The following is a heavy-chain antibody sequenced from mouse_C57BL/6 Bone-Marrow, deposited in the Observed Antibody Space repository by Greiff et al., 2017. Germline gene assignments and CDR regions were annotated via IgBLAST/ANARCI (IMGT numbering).Heavy chain of an antibody. CDR3: ARDAYGSSYYYAMDY. J-gene: IGHJ4*01. CDR1: GFTFSSYA. Sequence: EVQLVESGGGLVKPGGSLKLSCAASGFTFSSYAMSWVRQTPKQRLEWVATISDGDSYTYYPDNVKGRFTISRDNAKNNLYLQMSQLKSEDTALYYCARDAYGSSYYYAMDYWGQGTSVTVSS. CDR2: ISDGDSYT. D-gene: IGHD1-1*01. V-gene: IGHV5-4*01.